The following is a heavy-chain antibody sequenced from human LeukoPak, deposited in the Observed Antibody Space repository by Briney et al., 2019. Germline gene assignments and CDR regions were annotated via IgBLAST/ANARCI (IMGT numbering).Heavy chain of an antibody. CDR2: IKSDGSST. CDR1: GFTFSGYW. Sequence: GGSLRLSCAASGFTFSGYWMHWVRQAPGKGLVWVSRIKSDGSSTTYADSVKGRFTASRDNAKNTLYLQMNSLRAEDTAVYYCVRSDWFDPWGQGTLVTVSS. CDR3: VRSDWFDP. J-gene: IGHJ5*02. V-gene: IGHV3-74*03.